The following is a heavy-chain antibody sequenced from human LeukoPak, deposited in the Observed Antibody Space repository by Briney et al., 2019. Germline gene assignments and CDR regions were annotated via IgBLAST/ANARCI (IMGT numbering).Heavy chain of an antibody. Sequence: GGSLRLSCAASGFTFSNYAMSWVRQAPGKGLEWVSAISGSGGSTYYADSVKGRFTISRDNSKNTLYLQMNSLRAEDTAVYYCARDPDYYDSSGPTDYWGQGTLVTVSS. CDR1: GFTFSNYA. J-gene: IGHJ4*02. CDR2: ISGSGGST. D-gene: IGHD3-22*01. V-gene: IGHV3-23*01. CDR3: ARDPDYYDSSGPTDY.